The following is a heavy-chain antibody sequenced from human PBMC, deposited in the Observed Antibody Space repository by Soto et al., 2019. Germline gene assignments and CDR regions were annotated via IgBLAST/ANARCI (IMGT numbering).Heavy chain of an antibody. CDR2: ISGNNGDT. D-gene: IGHD6-19*01. J-gene: IGHJ4*02. CDR3: GRGGLAVSGTYDY. V-gene: IGHV1-18*01. CDR1: GYTFTNYG. Sequence: QVQLVQSGAEVKKSGASMKVSCKASGYTFTNYGVAWVRRAPGQGLEWMGWISGNNGDTKYAQNLQNRVTMTTDTSTNTAYMEVRSLRSDDTAVYSCGRGGLAVSGTYDYWGQGTLVTVSS.